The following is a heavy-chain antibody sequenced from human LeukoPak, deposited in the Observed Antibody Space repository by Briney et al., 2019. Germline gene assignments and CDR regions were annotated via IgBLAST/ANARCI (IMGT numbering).Heavy chain of an antibody. D-gene: IGHD3-3*01. CDR2: IYSGGST. CDR1: GFTVSSNY. Sequence: PGGSLRLSCAAPGFTVSSNYMSWVRQAPGKGLEWVSVIYSGGSTYYADSVKGRFTISRDNSKNTLYLQMNSLRAEDTAVYYCARNLGEIFGVGTFHYWGQGTLVTVSS. CDR3: ARNLGEIFGVGTFHY. V-gene: IGHV3-66*02. J-gene: IGHJ4*02.